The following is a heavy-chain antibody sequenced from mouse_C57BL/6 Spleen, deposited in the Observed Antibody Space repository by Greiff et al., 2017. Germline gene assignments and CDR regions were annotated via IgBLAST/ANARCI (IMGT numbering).Heavy chain of an antibody. Sequence: EVQLQQSGPELVKPGASVKISCKASGYTFTDYYMNWVKQSHGKSLEWIGDINPNNGGTSYNQKFKGKATLTVDKSSSTAYMELRSLTSEDSAVYYCARSLIYYYGSSLEGFAYWGQGTLVTVSA. V-gene: IGHV1-26*01. CDR3: ARSLIYYYGSSLEGFAY. D-gene: IGHD1-1*01. CDR1: GYTFTDYY. CDR2: INPNNGGT. J-gene: IGHJ3*01.